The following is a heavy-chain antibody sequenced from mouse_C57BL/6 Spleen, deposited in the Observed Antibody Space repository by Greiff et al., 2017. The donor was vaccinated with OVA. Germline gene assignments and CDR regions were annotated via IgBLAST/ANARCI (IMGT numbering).Heavy chain of an antibody. CDR3: ARFYSNYGGFAY. Sequence: QVQLQQPGAELVRPGSSVKLSCKASGYTFTSYWMDWLKQRPGQGLEWIGNIYPSDSETHYNQKFKDKATLTVDKSSSTAYMQLSSLTSEDSAVYYCARFYSNYGGFAYWGQGTLVTVSA. J-gene: IGHJ3*01. D-gene: IGHD2-5*01. CDR1: GYTFTSYW. V-gene: IGHV1-61*01. CDR2: IYPSDSET.